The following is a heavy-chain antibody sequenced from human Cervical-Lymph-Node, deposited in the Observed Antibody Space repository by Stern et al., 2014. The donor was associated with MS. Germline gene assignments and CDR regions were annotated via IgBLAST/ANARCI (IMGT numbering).Heavy chain of an antibody. J-gene: IGHJ4*02. CDR3: ARDTDYESY. Sequence: QVQLVQPGAEVKKPGSSVKVPCKASGSTFSRYAISWGRHAPGQGLEWMGGIIPIFGTANYAQKFQGRVTITADESTSTAYMELSSLRSEDTAVYYCARDTDYESYWGQGTLVTVSS. V-gene: IGHV1-69*01. CDR2: IIPIFGTA. CDR1: GSTFSRYA. D-gene: IGHD4-17*01.